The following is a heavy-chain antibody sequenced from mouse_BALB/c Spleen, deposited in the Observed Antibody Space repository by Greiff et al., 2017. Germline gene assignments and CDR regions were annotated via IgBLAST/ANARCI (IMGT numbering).Heavy chain of an antibody. CDR2: ISDGGSYT. CDR1: GFTFSDYY. V-gene: IGHV5-4*02. Sequence: EVMLVESGGGLVKPGGSLKLSCAASGFTFSDYYMYWVRQTPEKRLEWVATISDGGSYTYYPDSVKGRFTISRDNAKNNLYLQMSSLKSEDTAMYYCARDKDYGSSFDWYFDVWGAGTTVTVSS. D-gene: IGHD1-1*01. CDR3: ARDKDYGSSFDWYFDV. J-gene: IGHJ1*01.